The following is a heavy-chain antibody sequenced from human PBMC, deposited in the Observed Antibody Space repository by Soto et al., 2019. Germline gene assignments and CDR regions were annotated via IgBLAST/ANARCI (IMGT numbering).Heavy chain of an antibody. Sequence: QVQRVQSGAEVTKPGSSVKVSCKASGGTFSSYAISWVRQAPGQGLEWMGGTIPIFGTANSAQKFQGRVTITADESTSTAYMELSSLRSEDTAVYYCASTYYYDSSGYSDADYWGQGTLVTVSS. V-gene: IGHV1-69*12. CDR1: GGTFSSYA. J-gene: IGHJ4*02. CDR2: TIPIFGTA. D-gene: IGHD3-22*01. CDR3: ASTYYYDSSGYSDADY.